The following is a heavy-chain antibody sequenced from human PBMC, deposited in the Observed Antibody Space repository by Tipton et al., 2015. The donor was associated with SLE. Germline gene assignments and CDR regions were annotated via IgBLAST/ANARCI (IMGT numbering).Heavy chain of an antibody. D-gene: IGHD1-26*01. J-gene: IGHJ5*02. V-gene: IGHV4-61*02. CDR2: ISSSGAT. CDR1: GGSITSGGYY. CDR3: ARDFRANGNWFDP. Sequence: GLVKPSQTLSLTCIVSGGSITSGGYYWSWIRQPAGKGLEWIGRISSSGATNYNPSLQSRVTMSVDTSKNQFSLKLSSVTAADTAVYYCARDFRANGNWFDPWGQGTLVTVSS.